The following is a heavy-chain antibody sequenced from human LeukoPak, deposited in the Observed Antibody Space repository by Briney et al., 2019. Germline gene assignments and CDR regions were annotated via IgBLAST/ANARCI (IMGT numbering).Heavy chain of an antibody. CDR3: ARAGPGLTGYYYFDS. J-gene: IGHJ4*02. CDR2: INPNNGGT. D-gene: IGHD3-9*01. V-gene: IGHV1-2*02. Sequence: GASVKVSCKASGYTFSGYYMHWVRQAPGQGLEWMGWINPNNGGTNYAQKFQGSVTMTRDTSISTAYMELSRLRSDDTAVYYCARAGPGLTGYYYFDSWGQGTLVTVSS. CDR1: GYTFSGYY.